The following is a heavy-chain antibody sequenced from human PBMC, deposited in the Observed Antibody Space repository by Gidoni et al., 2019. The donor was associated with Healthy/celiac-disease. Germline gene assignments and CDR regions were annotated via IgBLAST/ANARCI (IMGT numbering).Heavy chain of an antibody. D-gene: IGHD4-4*01. V-gene: IGHV1-69*01. CDR2: IIPIVGTA. Sequence: QVQLVQSGAEVKKPGSSVKVSCKASGGTFSSYAISWVRQAPGQGLEWMGGIIPIVGTANYAQKFQGRVTITADESTSTAYMELSSLRSEDTAVYYCASGVTVTTAYYYYGMDVWGQGTTVTVSS. CDR3: ASGVTVTTAYYYYGMDV. CDR1: GGTFSSYA. J-gene: IGHJ6*02.